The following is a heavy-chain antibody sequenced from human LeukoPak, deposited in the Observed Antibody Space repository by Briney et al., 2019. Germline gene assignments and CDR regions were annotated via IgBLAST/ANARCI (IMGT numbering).Heavy chain of an antibody. Sequence: GGSLRLSCAASGFTFSSYWMPWVRQAPGKGLVWVSRINSDRSSTSYADSVKGRFTISRDNAKNTLYLQMNSLRAEDTAVYYCVRESALAPVLRTRYSYYGMDVWGQGTTVTVSS. CDR1: GFTFSSYW. CDR3: VRESALAPVLRTRYSYYGMDV. V-gene: IGHV3-74*01. J-gene: IGHJ6*02. D-gene: IGHD1-7*01. CDR2: INSDRSST.